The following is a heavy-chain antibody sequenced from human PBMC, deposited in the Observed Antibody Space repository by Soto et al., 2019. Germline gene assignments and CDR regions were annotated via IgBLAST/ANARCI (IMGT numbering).Heavy chain of an antibody. CDR1: GYTFTSYG. J-gene: IGHJ5*02. D-gene: IGHD6-13*01. V-gene: IGHV1-18*04. CDR2: ISAYNGNT. CDR3: ARDRGSIAAAGTDWFDP. Sequence: XSVKVSCKASGYTFTSYGISWVRQAPVQGLEWMGWISAYNGNTNYAQKLQGRVTMTTDTSTSTAYMELRSLRSDDTAVYYCARDRGSIAAAGTDWFDPWGQGTLVTVSS.